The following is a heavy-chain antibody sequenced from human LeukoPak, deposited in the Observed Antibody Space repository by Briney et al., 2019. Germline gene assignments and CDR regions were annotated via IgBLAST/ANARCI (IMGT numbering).Heavy chain of an antibody. CDR1: GGSISSGSYY. Sequence: SETLSLTCTVSGGSISSGSYYWGWIRQPPGKGLEWIGNIYYSGSTYYNPSLKSRVTISVDTSKNQFSLKLSSVTAADTAVYYCARVGGTVTITRVDYWGQGTLVTVSS. CDR2: IYYSGST. CDR3: ARVGGTVTITRVDY. D-gene: IGHD4-17*01. V-gene: IGHV4-39*07. J-gene: IGHJ4*02.